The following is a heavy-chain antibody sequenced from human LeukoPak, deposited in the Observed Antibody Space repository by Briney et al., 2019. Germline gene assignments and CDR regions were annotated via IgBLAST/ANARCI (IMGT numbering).Heavy chain of an antibody. CDR2: IGGSDGNT. V-gene: IGHV3-23*01. D-gene: IGHD5-12*01. Sequence: PGGSLRLSCAASGFTFSSYAMSWVRQAPGMGLEWVSAIGGSDGNTYYADSVKGRFTISRDNSKNSLYLQINSLRADDTSVYYCAKVHYSDYDMNFDSWGQGTLVTVSS. CDR3: AKVHYSDYDMNFDS. J-gene: IGHJ4*02. CDR1: GFTFSSYA.